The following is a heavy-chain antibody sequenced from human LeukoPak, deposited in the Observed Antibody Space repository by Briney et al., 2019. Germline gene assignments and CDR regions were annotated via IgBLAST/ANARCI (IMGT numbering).Heavy chain of an antibody. CDR2: IIPIFGTA. CDR3: ARDGSDYYDSSGYLGYFDY. D-gene: IGHD3-22*01. J-gene: IGHJ4*02. Sequence: SVKVSCKASGGTFSSYAISWVRQAPGQGLEWMGGIIPIFGTANYAQKFQGRVTITADKSTSTAYMELSSLRSEDTAVYYCARDGSDYYDSSGYLGYFDYWGREPWSPSPQ. CDR1: GGTFSSYA. V-gene: IGHV1-69*06.